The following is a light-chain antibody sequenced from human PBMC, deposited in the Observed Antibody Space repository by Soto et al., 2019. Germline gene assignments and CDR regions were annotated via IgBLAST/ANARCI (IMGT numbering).Light chain of an antibody. CDR1: SSDIGGYNY. Sequence: QSALTQPASVSGSPGQSITISCTGSSSDIGGYNYVSWYQQYPGKAPKLIIYEVNNRPSGISTRFAASKSGNTASLTISGLQAEDETDYYCSSYTNSDTWVFGGGTKLTVL. J-gene: IGLJ3*02. CDR2: EVN. V-gene: IGLV2-14*01. CDR3: SSYTNSDTWV.